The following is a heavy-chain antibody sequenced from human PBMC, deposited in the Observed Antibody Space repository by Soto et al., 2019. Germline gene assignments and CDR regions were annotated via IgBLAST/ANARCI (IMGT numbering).Heavy chain of an antibody. V-gene: IGHV3-33*01. CDR3: ARDNLWPTRDYYCYGMAV. CDR1: GFTFSSYG. CDR2: IWYDGSNK. D-gene: IGHD2-21*01. Sequence: QVQLVESGGGVVQPGRSLRLSCAASGFTFSSYGMHWVRQAPGKGLEWVAVIWYDGSNKYYADSVKGRFTISRDNSKTTLYQQINSRRAEDTAVYYCARDNLWPTRDYYCYGMAVWGQGTTVTVPS. J-gene: IGHJ6*02.